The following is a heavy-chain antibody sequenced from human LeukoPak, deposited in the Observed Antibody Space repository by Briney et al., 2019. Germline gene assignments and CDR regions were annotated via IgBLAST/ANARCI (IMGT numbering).Heavy chain of an antibody. V-gene: IGHV4-59*01. CDR3: ARGRLARSPYFDY. J-gene: IGHJ4*02. CDR1: GGSFSSYY. D-gene: IGHD6-19*01. CDR2: IYYSGST. Sequence: SETLSLTCTVSGGSFSSYYWTWTRQPPGKGLEWIGYIYYSGSTDYNPSLTSRVTISVDTSKNQFSLRLSSVTAADTAVYYCARGRLARSPYFDYWGQGTLVTVSS.